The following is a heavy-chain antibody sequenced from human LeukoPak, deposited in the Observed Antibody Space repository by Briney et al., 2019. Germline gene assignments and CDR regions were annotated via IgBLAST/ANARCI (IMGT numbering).Heavy chain of an antibody. CDR2: IIPILGIA. J-gene: IGHJ5*01. D-gene: IGHD5-18*01. Sequence: GASVKVSCKASGGTFSSYAISWVRQAPGQGLEWMGRIIPILGIANYAQKFQGRVTITADKSTSTAYMELSSLRSEDTAVYYCATGQLWYSGLDSWGQGTLVTVSS. V-gene: IGHV1-69*04. CDR1: GGTFSSYA. CDR3: ATGQLWYSGLDS.